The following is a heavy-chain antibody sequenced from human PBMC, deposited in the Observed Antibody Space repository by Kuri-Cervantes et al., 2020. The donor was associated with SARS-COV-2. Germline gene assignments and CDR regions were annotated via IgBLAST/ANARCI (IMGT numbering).Heavy chain of an antibody. J-gene: IGHJ5*02. Sequence: GGSLRLSCAASGFTFNTYSMDWVRLAPGKGLEWLAYISKGSDTIYYADSVKGRFTISRDNAKNSLYLQMNSLRAEDTAVYYCARDPNANHNNWFDPWGQGTLVTVSS. CDR2: ISKGSDTI. V-gene: IGHV3-48*04. CDR3: ARDPNANHNNWFDP. CDR1: GFTFNTYS. D-gene: IGHD4/OR15-4a*01.